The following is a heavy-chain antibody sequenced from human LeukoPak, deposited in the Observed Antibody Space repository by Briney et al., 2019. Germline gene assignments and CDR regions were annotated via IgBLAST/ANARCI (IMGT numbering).Heavy chain of an antibody. CDR2: IFHSGST. V-gene: IGHV4-38-2*02. CDR3: ARDRRKGADF. D-gene: IGHD6-6*01. CDR1: GYSISSGYY. Sequence: PSETLSLTCTVSGYSISSGYYWGWIRQPPGKGLEWIGNIFHSGSTYCSPSLKSRVNISVDTSKNQFSLRLSSVTAADTAMYYCARDRRKGADFWGQGTLVTVSS. J-gene: IGHJ4*02.